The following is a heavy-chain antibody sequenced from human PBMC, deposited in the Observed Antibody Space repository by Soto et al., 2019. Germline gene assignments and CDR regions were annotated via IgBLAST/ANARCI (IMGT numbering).Heavy chain of an antibody. CDR3: ARDLAVDANYYYGMDV. CDR1: GGSISSYY. J-gene: IGHJ6*02. CDR2: IYYSGST. Sequence: PSETLSLTCTVSGGSISSYYWSWIRQPPGKGLEWIGYIYYSGSTNYNPSLKSRVTISVDTSKNQFSLKLSSVTAADTAVYYCARDLAVDANYYYGMDVWGQGTTVTVS. V-gene: IGHV4-59*01. D-gene: IGHD6-19*01.